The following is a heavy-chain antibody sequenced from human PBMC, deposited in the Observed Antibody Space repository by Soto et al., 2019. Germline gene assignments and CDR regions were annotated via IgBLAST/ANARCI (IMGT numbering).Heavy chain of an antibody. CDR1: GFTYTRYS. V-gene: IGHV3-21*06. CDR2: ISSTTNYI. Sequence: GGSLRLSCAASGFTYTRYSMNWVRQAPGKGLEWVSSISSTTNYIYHGDSMKGRFTISRDNAKNSLYLEMNSLRAEDTAVYYCARESEDLTSNFDYWGQGTLVTVSS. J-gene: IGHJ4*02. CDR3: ARESEDLTSNFDY.